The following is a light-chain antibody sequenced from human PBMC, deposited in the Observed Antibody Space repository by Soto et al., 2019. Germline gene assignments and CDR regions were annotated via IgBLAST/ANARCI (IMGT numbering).Light chain of an antibody. CDR2: EAS. V-gene: IGKV3-11*01. CDR1: QSVGNN. J-gene: IGKJ4*01. CDR3: QQHANWPLT. Sequence: EIVLTQSPATLSLCPGERATPSCRASQSVGNNLAWYQQKPGQAPGLLIYEASTRATGIPARFSGSGSGTDFTLTISSLEPEDFAVYYCQQHANWPLTFGGGTKVDIK.